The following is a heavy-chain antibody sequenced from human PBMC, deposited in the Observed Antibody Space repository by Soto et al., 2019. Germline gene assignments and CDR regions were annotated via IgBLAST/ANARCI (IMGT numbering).Heavy chain of an antibody. V-gene: IGHV3-21*05. Sequence: GGSLRLSCAASGFIFSSYTMNWVRQAPGKGLEWVSYISQGGGDTNYADSVKGRFTISRDNAKNSVYLEMNSLRAEDTAVYYCAKDGGPGSVYYYGMDVWGQGTTVTVSS. J-gene: IGHJ6*02. D-gene: IGHD3-10*01. CDR1: GFIFSSYT. CDR2: ISQGGGDT. CDR3: AKDGGPGSVYYYGMDV.